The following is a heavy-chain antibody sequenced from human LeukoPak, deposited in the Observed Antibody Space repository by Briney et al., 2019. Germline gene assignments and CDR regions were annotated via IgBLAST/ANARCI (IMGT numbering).Heavy chain of an antibody. Sequence: GASVKVSCKASGYTFTSYDINWVRQATGQGLEWMGCMNPNSGNTGYAQKFQGRVTITRNTSISTAYMELSSLRSEDTAVYYCARGLRYRWFGELTAYFDYWGQGTLVTVSS. D-gene: IGHD3-10*01. CDR3: ARGLRYRWFGELTAYFDY. CDR1: GYTFTSYD. CDR2: MNPNSGNT. J-gene: IGHJ4*02. V-gene: IGHV1-8*03.